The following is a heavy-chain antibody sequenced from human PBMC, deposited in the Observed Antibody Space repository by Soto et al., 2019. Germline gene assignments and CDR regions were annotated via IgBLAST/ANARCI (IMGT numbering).Heavy chain of an antibody. J-gene: IGHJ4*02. V-gene: IGHV3-9*01. CDR3: AKPGTPFFSGYYFDY. D-gene: IGHD3-10*01. Sequence: GGSLRLSCAASGFTFDDYAMHWVRQAPGKGLEWVSGISWNSGSIGYADSVKGRFTISRDNAKNSLYLQMNSLRAEDTALYYCAKPGTPFFSGYYFDYGGEGPRVTVS. CDR1: GFTFDDYA. CDR2: ISWNSGSI.